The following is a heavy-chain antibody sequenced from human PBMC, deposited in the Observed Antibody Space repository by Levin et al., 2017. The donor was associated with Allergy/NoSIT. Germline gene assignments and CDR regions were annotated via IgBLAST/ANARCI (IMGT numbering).Heavy chain of an antibody. CDR1: GGSFSGYY. CDR3: ARGAGLRFLEWLFDAPGYFQH. V-gene: IGHV4-34*01. Sequence: SETLSLTCAVYGGSFSGYYWSWIRQPPGKGLEWIGEINHSGSTNYNPSLKSRVTISADTSKNQFSLKLSSVTAADTAVYYCARGAGLRFLEWLFDAPGYFQHWGQGTLVTVSS. D-gene: IGHD3-3*01. CDR2: INHSGST. J-gene: IGHJ1*01.